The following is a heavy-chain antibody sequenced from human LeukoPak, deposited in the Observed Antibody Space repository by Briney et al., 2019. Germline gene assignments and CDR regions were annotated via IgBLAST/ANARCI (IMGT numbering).Heavy chain of an antibody. V-gene: IGHV3-7*01. CDR1: GFIFSSYW. CDR3: ARDAGYGYDRIDY. Sequence: AGGSLRLSCAASGFIFSSYWMAWVRQAPGKGLEWVANIKEDGSDKNYVDSVKGRFTISRENAKNSLYLQMNSLRAEDTAVYYCARDAGYGYDRIDYWGQGTQVTVSS. J-gene: IGHJ4*02. D-gene: IGHD5-18*01. CDR2: IKEDGSDK.